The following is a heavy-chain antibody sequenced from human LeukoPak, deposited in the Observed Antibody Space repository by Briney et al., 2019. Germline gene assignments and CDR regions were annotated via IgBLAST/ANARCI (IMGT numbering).Heavy chain of an antibody. CDR2: IITIFGTT. J-gene: IGHJ4*02. V-gene: IGHV1-69*05. CDR3: ARELLPGEYGSDD. D-gene: IGHD4-17*01. Sequence: SVKVSCKASEGTFTSYGISWVRQAPGQGLEGMGGIITIFGTTNYAQKFQARVTITTDESTSTAYSERSSLRSEDTAVYYCARELLPGEYGSDDWGQGTLVTVS. CDR1: EGTFTSYG.